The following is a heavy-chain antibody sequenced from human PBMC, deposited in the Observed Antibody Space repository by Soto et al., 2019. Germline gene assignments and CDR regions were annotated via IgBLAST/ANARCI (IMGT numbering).Heavy chain of an antibody. CDR2: TYYRSNWRH. J-gene: IGHJ4*01. V-gene: IGHV6-1*01. Sequence: SQTLSLTCAISGDSVSSNTAAWNWIRSSPSRGLEWLGRTYYRSNWRHDYAVSVKSRITVNPDTSKNHFSLQLNSVTPDDTAVYYCARVVGGSGFDLWGHGTLVTVSS. CDR1: GDSVSSNTAA. CDR3: ARVVGGSGFDL. D-gene: IGHD2-15*01.